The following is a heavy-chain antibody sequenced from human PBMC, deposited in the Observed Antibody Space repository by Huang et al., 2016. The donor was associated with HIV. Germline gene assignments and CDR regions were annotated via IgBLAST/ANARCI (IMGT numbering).Heavy chain of an antibody. CDR3: ARVAAGGWYFDL. Sequence: EVQLVESGGGFVQPGGSLRVSCAASGYTFSDFWMQWVRQTPGRGLVWVSSMSSDGRSTAYAESVEGRFIISRDNAKNALYLEMKGLRVEDTALYYCARVAAGGWYFDLWGRGTLVTVSA. CDR2: MSSDGRST. D-gene: IGHD3-10*01. J-gene: IGHJ2*01. V-gene: IGHV3-74*01. CDR1: GYTFSDFW.